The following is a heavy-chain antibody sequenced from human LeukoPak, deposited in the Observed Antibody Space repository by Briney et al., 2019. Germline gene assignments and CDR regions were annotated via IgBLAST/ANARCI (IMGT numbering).Heavy chain of an antibody. V-gene: IGHV3-23*01. D-gene: IGHD2-15*01. J-gene: IGHJ4*02. CDR2: ISSNGDFT. CDR1: RFTFNTYA. CDR3: ATVKRDCSGGTCYSYDY. Sequence: GGSLRLSCVASRFTFNTYAVNWVRQAPGKGLEWVSAISSNGDFTYYADSVRGRFTISRDNSKNTVFLQMNGLRADDRAVYYCATVKRDCSGGTCYSYDYWGQGAVVTVSS.